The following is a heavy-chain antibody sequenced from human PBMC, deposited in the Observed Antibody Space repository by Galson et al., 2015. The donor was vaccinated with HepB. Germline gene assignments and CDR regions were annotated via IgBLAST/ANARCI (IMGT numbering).Heavy chain of an antibody. CDR2: IRYDEYEY. CDR1: GFTVSSNY. D-gene: IGHD3-10*01. J-gene: IGHJ4*02. CDR3: VRDRTYKGGNFFDF. Sequence: SLRLSCAASGFTVSSNYMSWVRQAPGKGLEWVANIRYDEYEYYYADFVKGRFTISRDNARNSVFLQMSSLRRDDTAIYYCVRDRTYKGGNFFDFWGQGALVTVSS. V-gene: IGHV3-7*03.